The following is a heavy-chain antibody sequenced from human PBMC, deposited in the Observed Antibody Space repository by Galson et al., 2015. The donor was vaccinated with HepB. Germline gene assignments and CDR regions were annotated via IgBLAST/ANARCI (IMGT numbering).Heavy chain of an antibody. CDR2: ISPNTGGT. V-gene: IGHV1-2*02. CDR1: GYTFTGYY. D-gene: IGHD5-12*01. Sequence: SVKVSCKASGYTFTGYYLHWVRQTPGQGLEWMGWISPNTGGTTYAQKFQGRVTMTRDTSLSTAYMDLSRLRSDDTAVYYCAREGHVEIVGTTHLYYGMDVWGQGTTVTVSS. J-gene: IGHJ6*02. CDR3: AREGHVEIVGTTHLYYGMDV.